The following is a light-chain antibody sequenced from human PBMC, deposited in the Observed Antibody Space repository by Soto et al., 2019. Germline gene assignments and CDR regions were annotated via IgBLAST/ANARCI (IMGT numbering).Light chain of an antibody. Sequence: QSVLTQPPSVSGAPGQMVTISCTGSTSNIGAGYDVHWYQQLPGTAPKLLIYGNGNRPSGVPDRFSGSKSDTSASLAITGLQAEDEANYYCQSFDSSRNGYVFGTGTKVTVL. CDR3: QSFDSSRNGYV. CDR2: GNG. CDR1: TSNIGAGYD. V-gene: IGLV1-40*01. J-gene: IGLJ1*01.